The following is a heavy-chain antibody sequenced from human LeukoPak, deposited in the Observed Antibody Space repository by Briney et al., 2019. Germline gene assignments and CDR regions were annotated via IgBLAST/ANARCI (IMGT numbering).Heavy chain of an antibody. CDR1: GGTFSSYA. Sequence: SVKVSCKASGGTFSSYAISWVRQAPGQGLEWMGRIIPIFGTANYAQKFQGRVTITTDESTSTAYMELSSLRSEDTAVYYCAREGHGGSYDWFDPWGQGTLVTVSS. CDR2: IIPIFGTA. J-gene: IGHJ5*02. CDR3: AREGHGGSYDWFDP. D-gene: IGHD1-26*01. V-gene: IGHV1-69*05.